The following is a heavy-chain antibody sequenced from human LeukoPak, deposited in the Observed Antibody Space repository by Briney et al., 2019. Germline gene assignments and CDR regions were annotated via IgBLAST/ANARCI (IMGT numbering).Heavy chain of an antibody. D-gene: IGHD3-22*01. V-gene: IGHV1-58*02. CDR1: GFPFTSSS. CDR3: AAVFGSGYYYYFYY. J-gene: IGHJ4*02. Sequence: SVKVSCKASGFPFTSSSIQWVRQARGQRLEWIGWIAVASGNTNYAQKFQGRVTITRDMSTSTAYMELSSLRSEDTAVYYCAAVFGSGYYYYFYYWGEGTLVTVSS. CDR2: IAVASGNT.